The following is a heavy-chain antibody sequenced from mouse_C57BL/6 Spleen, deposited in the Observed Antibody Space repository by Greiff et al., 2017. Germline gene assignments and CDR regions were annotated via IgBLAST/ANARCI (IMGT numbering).Heavy chain of an antibody. V-gene: IGHV1-52*01. D-gene: IGHD2-3*01. CDR1: GYTFTSYW. CDR3: ARSGDGYYGAMDY. CDR2: IDPSDSET. J-gene: IGHJ4*01. Sequence: VQLQQPGAELVRPGSSVKLSCKASGYTFTSYWMHWVKQRPIQGLEWIGNIDPSDSETHYNQKFKDKATLTVDKSSSTAYMQLSSLTSEDAAVYYCARSGDGYYGAMDYWGQGTSVTVSS.